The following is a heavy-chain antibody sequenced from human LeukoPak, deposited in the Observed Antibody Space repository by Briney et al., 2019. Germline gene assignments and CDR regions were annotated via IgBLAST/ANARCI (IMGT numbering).Heavy chain of an antibody. D-gene: IGHD6-19*01. Sequence: ASVKVSCKASGYPFTKFGISWVRQAPGQGLEWMGWISCYNGDTHYAQKLQGRVTLTTDTPTTTVYMELRSLGSDDTAVYYCARDPSNTSGWKTWFDTWGQGTPVTVSS. CDR3: ARDPSNTSGWKTWFDT. CDR1: GYPFTKFG. J-gene: IGHJ5*02. V-gene: IGHV1-18*01. CDR2: ISCYNGDT.